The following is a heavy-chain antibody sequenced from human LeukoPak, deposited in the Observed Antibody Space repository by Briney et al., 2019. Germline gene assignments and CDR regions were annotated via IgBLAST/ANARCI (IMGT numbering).Heavy chain of an antibody. CDR2: INHSGST. Sequence: PSETLSLTCAVYGGSFSGYYWSWIRQPPGKGLEWIGEINHSGSTNYNPSLKSRVTISVDTSKNQFSLKLSSVTAADTAVYYCARGGYYDFWSGYYLARRDYYFDYWGQGTPVTVSS. J-gene: IGHJ4*02. V-gene: IGHV4-34*01. CDR3: ARGGYYDFWSGYYLARRDYYFDY. D-gene: IGHD3-3*01. CDR1: GGSFSGYY.